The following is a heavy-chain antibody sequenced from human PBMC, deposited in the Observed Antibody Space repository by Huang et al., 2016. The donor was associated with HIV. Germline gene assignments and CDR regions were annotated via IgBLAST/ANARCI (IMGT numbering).Heavy chain of an antibody. CDR3: AKPSGDYEFFDF. CDR2: RSNEGSRK. D-gene: IGHD4-17*01. V-gene: IGHV3-30*18. J-gene: IGHJ4*02. Sequence: QVHLEESGGGVVQPGRPLSLSCTASGFMFSTFGIDWVRQAPGKRLEWVGGRSNEGSRKYYVDSVKGRFTISRDNSKDIVYLQMNSLRPEDTAVYYCAKPSGDYEFFDFWGQGTVVTVSS. CDR1: GFMFSTFG.